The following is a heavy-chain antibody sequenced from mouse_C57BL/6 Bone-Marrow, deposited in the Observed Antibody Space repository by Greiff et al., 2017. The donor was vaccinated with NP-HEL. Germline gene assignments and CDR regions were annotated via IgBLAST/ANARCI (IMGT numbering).Heavy chain of an antibody. CDR3: ARGSGRSYGYAMDY. D-gene: IGHD2-10*02. CDR1: GYTFTSYG. J-gene: IGHJ4*01. V-gene: IGHV1-81*01. Sequence: VQLQESGAELARPGASVKLSCKASGYTFTSYGISWVKQRTGQGLEWIGEIYPRSGNTYYNEKFKGKATLTADKSSSTAYMELRSLTSEDSAVYVCARGSGRSYGYAMDYWGQGTSVTVSS. CDR2: IYPRSGNT.